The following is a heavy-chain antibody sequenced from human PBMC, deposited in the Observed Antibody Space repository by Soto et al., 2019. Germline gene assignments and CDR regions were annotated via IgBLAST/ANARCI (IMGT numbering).Heavy chain of an antibody. Sequence: QVQLQESGPGLVKPSQTLSLTCTVSGGSISSGDYYWSWIRQPPGKGLEWIGYIYYSGSTYYNPSLKGRVTISVDTSKNQFSLKLSSVTAADTAVYYCARVVRGYSYGNWYFDLWGRGTLVTVSS. D-gene: IGHD5-18*01. V-gene: IGHV4-30-4*01. CDR2: IYYSGST. J-gene: IGHJ2*01. CDR1: GGSISSGDYY. CDR3: ARVVRGYSYGNWYFDL.